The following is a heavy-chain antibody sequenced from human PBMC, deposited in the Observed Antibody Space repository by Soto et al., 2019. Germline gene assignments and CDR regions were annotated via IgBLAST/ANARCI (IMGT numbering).Heavy chain of an antibody. Sequence: PGGSLRLSCAASGFRFSDYYMTWIRQAPGQGLEWVSYISSRSGTIFYADSVKGRFTLSRDNSKNSMYLQMNSLRAEDTAVYYCAREVDRALVGSPHYFDYWGQGTLVTVSS. CDR3: AREVDRALVGSPHYFDY. D-gene: IGHD5-18*01. J-gene: IGHJ4*01. CDR1: GFRFSDYY. CDR2: ISSRSGTI. V-gene: IGHV3-11*01.